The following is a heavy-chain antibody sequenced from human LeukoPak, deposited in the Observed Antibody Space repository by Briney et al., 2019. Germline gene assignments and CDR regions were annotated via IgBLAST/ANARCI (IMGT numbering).Heavy chain of an antibody. CDR3: ARGSKYYYDSSGHEQPKYNWFDP. D-gene: IGHD3-22*01. CDR2: IYTSGST. Sequence: SETLSLTCTVSGGSISSGSYYWSWIRQPAGKGLEWIGRIYTSGSTNYNPSLKSRVTISVDTSKNQFSLKLSSVTAADTAVYYCARGSKYYYDSSGHEQPKYNWFDPWGQGTLVTVSS. CDR1: GGSISSGSYY. V-gene: IGHV4-61*02. J-gene: IGHJ5*02.